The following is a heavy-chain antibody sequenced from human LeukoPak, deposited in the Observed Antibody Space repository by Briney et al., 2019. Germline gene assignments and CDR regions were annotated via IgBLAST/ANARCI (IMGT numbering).Heavy chain of an antibody. D-gene: IGHD3-22*01. V-gene: IGHV4-4*07. CDR3: ARDEWDGDSSGFYAFDI. CDR2: IYTSGST. J-gene: IGHJ3*02. CDR1: GGYISSYC. Sequence: SETLSLTCTVSGGYISSYCWSWIRQPAGKGLEWIGRIYTSGSTNYNPSLKSRVTMSVDTSKNQFSLKLSSVTAADTAVYYCARDEWDGDSSGFYAFDIWGQGTMVTVSS.